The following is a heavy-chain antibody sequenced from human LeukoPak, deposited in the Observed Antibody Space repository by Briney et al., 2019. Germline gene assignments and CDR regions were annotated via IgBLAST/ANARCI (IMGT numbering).Heavy chain of an antibody. CDR1: GYTFTGYY. Sequence: GASVKVSCKASGYTFTGYYMHWVRQAPGQGLEWMGWINPNSGGTNYAQKFQGRVTMTRDTSISTAYMKLSRLRSDDTAVYYCARDLRWLDVGNFDYWGQGTLVTVSS. J-gene: IGHJ4*02. CDR3: ARDLRWLDVGNFDY. CDR2: INPNSGGT. D-gene: IGHD4-23*01. V-gene: IGHV1-2*02.